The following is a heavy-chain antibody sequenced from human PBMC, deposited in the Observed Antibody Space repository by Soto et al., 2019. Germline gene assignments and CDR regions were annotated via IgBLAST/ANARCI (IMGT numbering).Heavy chain of an antibody. CDR1: GYDFIGHG. Sequence: QVQLVQSGGEAKKPGASVKVSCKASGYDFIGHGISWVRQARGQGLAWMGWINSYNGDTKYARKYQDRITLTKDKPTRTVYMELTSLRSDDTAVYYGARDQWLKVPAVVGDKFDSWGQGTLVTVSS. D-gene: IGHD6-19*01. CDR3: ARDQWLKVPAVVGDKFDS. CDR2: INSYNGDT. V-gene: IGHV1-18*04. J-gene: IGHJ5*01.